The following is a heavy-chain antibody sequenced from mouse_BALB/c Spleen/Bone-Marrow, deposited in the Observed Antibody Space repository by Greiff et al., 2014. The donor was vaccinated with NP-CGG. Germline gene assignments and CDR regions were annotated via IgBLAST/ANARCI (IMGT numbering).Heavy chain of an antibody. Sequence: VQLQQSGAELVRPGASVKLSCKASGYTFTSYWINWVKQRPGQGLEWIGNIHPSDNYTNYNQKFKDKATLTVDKSSSTAYMQLSSPTSEDSAVYYCTRTYEYFDYWGQGTTLTVSS. J-gene: IGHJ2*01. D-gene: IGHD2-3*01. V-gene: IGHV1-69*02. CDR3: TRTYEYFDY. CDR1: GYTFTSYW. CDR2: IHPSDNYT.